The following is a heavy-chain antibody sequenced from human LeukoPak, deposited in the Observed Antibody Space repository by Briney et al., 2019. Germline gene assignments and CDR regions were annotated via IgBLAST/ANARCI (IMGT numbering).Heavy chain of an antibody. Sequence: PGGSLRLSCAASGFTFSGFAMTWVRQAPGKGLEWVSSIGSDEKTHYSESVRGRFAISRDNSKNSLYLQMNSLRDEDTAVYYCARRPGETYDSSGYYPYYYGMDVWGQGTTVTVSS. V-gene: IGHV3-23*01. CDR1: GFTFSGFA. D-gene: IGHD3-22*01. CDR3: ARRPGETYDSSGYYPYYYGMDV. CDR2: IGSDEKT. J-gene: IGHJ6*02.